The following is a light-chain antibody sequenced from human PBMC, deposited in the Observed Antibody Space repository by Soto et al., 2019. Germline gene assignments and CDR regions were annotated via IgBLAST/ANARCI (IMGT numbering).Light chain of an antibody. Sequence: QSALAQPASVSGSPGQSIAITCTRTSSYVGGYNYVSWYQQHPGKAPKLLISEVSIRPSGVSDRFSGSKSGNTASLTISGLQTEDEADYYCSSFTSAYTFVFGSGTKVTVL. CDR3: SSFTSAYTFV. CDR2: EVS. J-gene: IGLJ1*01. CDR1: SSYVGGYNY. V-gene: IGLV2-14*01.